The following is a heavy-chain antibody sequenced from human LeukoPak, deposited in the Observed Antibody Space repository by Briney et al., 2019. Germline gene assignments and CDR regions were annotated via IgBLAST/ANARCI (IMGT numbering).Heavy chain of an antibody. CDR1: GFTFSSYA. CDR3: ARGHSNYGDYFDY. J-gene: IGHJ4*02. V-gene: IGHV3-23*01. Sequence: GGSLRLSCAASGFTFSSYAMSWVRQAPGKGLEWVSAISGSGGSTYYADPVKGRFTISRDNSKNTLYLQMNSLRAEDTAVYYCARGHSNYGDYFDYWGQGTLVTVSS. D-gene: IGHD4-11*01. CDR2: ISGSGGST.